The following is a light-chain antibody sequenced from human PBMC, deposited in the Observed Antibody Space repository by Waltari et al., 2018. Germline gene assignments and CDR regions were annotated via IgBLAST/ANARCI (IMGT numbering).Light chain of an antibody. V-gene: IGLV3-19*01. Sequence: SSELTPDPAVSVALGQTARITCPGDSLRNYYASWYQQKPGQAPILVIYGKNNRPSGIPDRFSGSSSGNTASLTITGAQAEDEADYYCNSRDSSGNHYVVFGGGTKLTVL. CDR2: GKN. CDR1: SLRNYY. CDR3: NSRDSSGNHYVV. J-gene: IGLJ2*01.